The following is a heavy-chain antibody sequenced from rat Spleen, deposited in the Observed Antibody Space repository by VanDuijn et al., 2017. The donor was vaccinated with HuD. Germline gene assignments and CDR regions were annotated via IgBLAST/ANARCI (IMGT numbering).Heavy chain of an antibody. V-gene: IGHV5-31*01. CDR3: TRDGAPGWFAY. J-gene: IGHJ3*01. D-gene: IGHD1-4*01. Sequence: EVKLVESGGGLVQPGRSLKLSCAASGFNFNDYWMGWVRQAPGKGLEWVASITNTGGSIYYPDSVKGRFTISRDNARATLYLQMDSLSSEDTATYYCTRDGAPGWFAYWGQGTLVTVSS. CDR2: ITNTGGSI. CDR1: GFNFNDYW.